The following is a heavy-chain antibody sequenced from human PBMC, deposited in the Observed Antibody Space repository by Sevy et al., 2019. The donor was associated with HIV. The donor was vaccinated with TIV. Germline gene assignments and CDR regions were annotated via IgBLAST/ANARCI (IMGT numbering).Heavy chain of an antibody. CDR3: AKVKYSSPAFDI. Sequence: GGSLRLSCAASGFTFDDYAMHWVRQAPGKGLEWVSGISWNSGSIGYADSVKGRFTISRDNAKNSLYLQMNSLRAEDTALHYCAKVKYSSPAFDIWGQGTMVTVSS. V-gene: IGHV3-9*01. CDR1: GFTFDDYA. CDR2: ISWNSGSI. D-gene: IGHD6-6*01. J-gene: IGHJ3*02.